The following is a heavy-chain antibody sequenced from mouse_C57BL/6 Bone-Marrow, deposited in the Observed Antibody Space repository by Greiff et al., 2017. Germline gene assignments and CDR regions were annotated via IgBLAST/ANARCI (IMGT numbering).Heavy chain of an antibody. CDR2: ISNGGGST. Sequence: EVKLMESGGGLVQPGGSLKLSCAASGFTFSDYYMYWVRQTPEKRLEWVAYISNGGGSTYYPDNVKGRFTISRDNAKNTLYLQMSRLKSEDTAMYYCARLWDGAWFAYWGQGTLVTVSA. D-gene: IGHD4-1*01. CDR1: GFTFSDYY. J-gene: IGHJ3*01. CDR3: ARLWDGAWFAY. V-gene: IGHV5-12*01.